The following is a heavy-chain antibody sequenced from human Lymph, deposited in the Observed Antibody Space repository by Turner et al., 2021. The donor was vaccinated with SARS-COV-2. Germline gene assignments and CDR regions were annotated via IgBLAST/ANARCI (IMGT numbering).Heavy chain of an antibody. CDR3: ARENVNNWVDH. Sequence: QVHLHESGPRLAEPFESLSLTCTVSGGSMNSNYWRWIRQLPGKRLEWIGYINNRGSTNYNPALKRRITISVNTSKNQFSLKLTSGTAADTAIYYCARENVNNWVDHWGQGILVTVSS. CDR1: GGSMNSNY. J-gene: IGHJ5*02. CDR2: INNRGST. V-gene: IGHV4-59*01.